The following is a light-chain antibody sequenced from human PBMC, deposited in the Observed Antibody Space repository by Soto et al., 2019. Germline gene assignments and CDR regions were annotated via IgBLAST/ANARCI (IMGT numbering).Light chain of an antibody. V-gene: IGKV3-20*01. CDR1: QSVSSSY. J-gene: IGKJ3*01. Sequence: EIVLTQSPGTLSLSPGERATLSCRASQSVSSSYLAWYQQKPGQAPRLLIYGASSRATGIPDRFSGSGSGTDFILTISRLEPEDFAVYYCQQYGSSPLCAFGPGTKVDVK. CDR2: GAS. CDR3: QQYGSSPLCA.